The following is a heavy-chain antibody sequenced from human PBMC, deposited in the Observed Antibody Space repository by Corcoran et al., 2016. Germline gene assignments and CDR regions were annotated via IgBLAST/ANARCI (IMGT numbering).Heavy chain of an antibody. Sequence: EVQLVESGGGLVQPGGSLRLSCAASGFTFSSDWMSWVRQAPGKGLEWVANIKQDGSEKYYVDSVKGRFTISRDNAKNSLYLQMNSLRAEDTAVYYCARGDPIYDIIDNDAFDIWGQGTMVTVSS. CDR2: IKQDGSEK. CDR1: GFTFSSDW. D-gene: IGHD3-22*01. CDR3: ARGDPIYDIIDNDAFDI. V-gene: IGHV3-7*01. J-gene: IGHJ3*02.